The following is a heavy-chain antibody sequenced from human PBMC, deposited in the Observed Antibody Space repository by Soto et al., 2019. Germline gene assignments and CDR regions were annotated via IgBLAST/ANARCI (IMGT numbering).Heavy chain of an antibody. CDR3: ASDYSNYYYYYGMDV. CDR1: GFTFSSYS. D-gene: IGHD4-4*01. J-gene: IGHJ6*02. CDR2: ISSSSSYI. V-gene: IGHV3-21*01. Sequence: GGSLRLSCAASGFTFSSYSMNWVRQAPGKGLEWVSSISSSSSYIYYADSVKGRFTISRDNAKNSLYLQMNSLRAEDTAVYYCASDYSNYYYYYGMDVWGQGTTVTVSS.